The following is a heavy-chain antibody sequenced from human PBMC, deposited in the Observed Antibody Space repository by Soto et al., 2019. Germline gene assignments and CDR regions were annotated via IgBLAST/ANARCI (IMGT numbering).Heavy chain of an antibody. CDR2: IWYDGSNK. CDR3: ARDGRLVVVAATPGENYYYYMDV. D-gene: IGHD2-15*01. J-gene: IGHJ6*03. V-gene: IGHV3-33*01. CDR1: GFTFSSYG. Sequence: QVQLVESGGGVVQPGRSLRLSCAASGFTFSSYGMHWVRQAPGKGLEWVAVIWYDGSNKYYADSVKGRFTISRDNSKNRLYLQMNSLRAEDTAVYYCARDGRLVVVAATPGENYYYYMDVWGKGTTVTVSS.